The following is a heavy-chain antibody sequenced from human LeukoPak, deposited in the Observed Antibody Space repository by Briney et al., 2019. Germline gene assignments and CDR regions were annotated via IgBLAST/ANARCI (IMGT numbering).Heavy chain of an antibody. D-gene: IGHD2-15*01. CDR3: TTLNGYCSGGSCYERDDY. V-gene: IGHV3-15*01. CDR1: GFTFSNAW. J-gene: IGHJ4*02. CDR2: IKSKTDGGTT. Sequence: GGSLRLFCAASGFTFSNAWMNWVRQAPGKGLEWVGRIKSKTDGGTTDYAAPVKGRFTISRDDSKNTLYLQMNSLKTEDTAVYYCTTLNGYCSGGSCYERDDYWGQGTLVTVSS.